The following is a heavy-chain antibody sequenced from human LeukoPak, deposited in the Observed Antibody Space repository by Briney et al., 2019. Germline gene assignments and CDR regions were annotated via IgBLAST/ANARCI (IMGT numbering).Heavy chain of an antibody. V-gene: IGHV3-21*01. CDR1: GFTFSSYS. CDR2: ISSSSSYI. CDR3: ARSAAAGTFFDY. J-gene: IGHJ4*02. Sequence: GGSLRLSCAASGFTFSSYSMNWVRQAPGKGLEWVSSISSSSSYIYYADSVKGRFTISRDNAKNSLYLQMNSLRAEDTAVYYCARSAAAGTFFDYWGQRTLVTVSS. D-gene: IGHD6-13*01.